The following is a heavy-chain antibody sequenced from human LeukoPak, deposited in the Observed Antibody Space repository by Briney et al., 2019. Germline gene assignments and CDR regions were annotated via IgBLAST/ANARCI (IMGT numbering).Heavy chain of an antibody. V-gene: IGHV3-30*02. Sequence: PGGSLRLSCVASGFTFSSYGMHWVRQAPGKGLEWVAFIRYDGSNKYYADSVKGRFTISRDNSKNTLYLQMNSLRAEDTAVYYCSGEYFQHWGQGTLVTVSS. D-gene: IGHD6-25*01. CDR1: GFTFSSYG. CDR2: IRYDGSNK. J-gene: IGHJ1*01. CDR3: SGEYFQH.